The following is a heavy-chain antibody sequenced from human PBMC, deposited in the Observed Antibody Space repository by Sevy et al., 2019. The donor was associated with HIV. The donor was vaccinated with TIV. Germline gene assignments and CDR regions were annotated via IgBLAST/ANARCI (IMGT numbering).Heavy chain of an antibody. CDR3: ARAYCSGGSCYSLAY. CDR1: GYTFSTYR. V-gene: IGHV1-18*01. J-gene: IGHJ4*02. Sequence: ASVKVSCKVSGYTFSTYRIMWVQQARGQGLEWMGWISPHNGDTNYAQKFQGRVTMITDTSTTTAHMELGSLRSDDTAVYYCARAYCSGGSCYSLAYWGQGTQVTVSS. D-gene: IGHD2-15*01. CDR2: ISPHNGDT.